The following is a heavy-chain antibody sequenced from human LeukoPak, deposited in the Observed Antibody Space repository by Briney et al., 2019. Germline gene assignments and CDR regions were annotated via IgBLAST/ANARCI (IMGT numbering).Heavy chain of an antibody. CDR1: GGSISSSSYY. J-gene: IGHJ4*02. CDR2: IYYSGST. Sequence: SETLSLTCTVSGGSISSSSYYWGWIRQPPGKGLEWIGSIYYSGSTYYNPSLKSRVTISVDTSKNQFSLKLSSVTAADTAVYYCASIAIGYYFDYWGQGTLVTVSS. V-gene: IGHV4-39*07. D-gene: IGHD2-15*01. CDR3: ASIAIGYYFDY.